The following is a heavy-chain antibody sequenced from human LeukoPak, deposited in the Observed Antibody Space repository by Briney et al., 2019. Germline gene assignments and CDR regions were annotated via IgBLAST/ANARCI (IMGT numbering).Heavy chain of an antibody. D-gene: IGHD2-21*02. V-gene: IGHV3-53*01. J-gene: IGHJ4*02. CDR3: ARGKVTAPA. CDR1: GFTVSNNY. CDR2: IYSGGST. Sequence: GGSLRLSCVVSGFTVSNNYMSWVRQAPRKGLEWVSLIYSGGSTYYADSVKGRFTISRDNSKNTVYLQMNSLRAEDTAMYYCARGKVTAPAWGQGTLVTVSS.